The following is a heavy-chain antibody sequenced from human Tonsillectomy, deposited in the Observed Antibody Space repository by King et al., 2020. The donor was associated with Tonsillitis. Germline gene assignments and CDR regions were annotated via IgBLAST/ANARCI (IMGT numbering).Heavy chain of an antibody. CDR1: GFTFSSYS. CDR3: ARDCSTTSCSAWHAFDI. D-gene: IGHD2-2*01. J-gene: IGHJ3*02. CDR2: ISSRSSAI. V-gene: IGHV3-48*02. Sequence: VQLVESGGGLVQPGGSLRLSCAASGFTFSSYSMNGVRRAPGKGREWVSYISSRSSAIYYADSMKGRFTISRDNAKNSLYLQMNSLRDEDTAVYYCARDCSTTSCSAWHAFDIWGQGTMVTVSS.